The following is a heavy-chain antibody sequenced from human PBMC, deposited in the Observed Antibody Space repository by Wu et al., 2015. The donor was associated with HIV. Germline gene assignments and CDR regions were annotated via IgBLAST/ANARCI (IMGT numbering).Heavy chain of an antibody. J-gene: IGHJ6*02. CDR2: IMTSNGNT. V-gene: IGHV1-18*01. CDR3: GRVAGCSFTWCYWRMDV. CDR1: GYNFTNYG. Sequence: QAQVVQSGAEVKKPGASVKVSCKASGYNFTNYGISWVRQAPGQGLEWMGWIMTSNGNTKYAQKFQGRVTMTTGTSTSTAYMELRSLRFDDTAVYYCGRVAGCSFTWCYWRMDVWGQGATVIVSS. D-gene: IGHD2-2*01.